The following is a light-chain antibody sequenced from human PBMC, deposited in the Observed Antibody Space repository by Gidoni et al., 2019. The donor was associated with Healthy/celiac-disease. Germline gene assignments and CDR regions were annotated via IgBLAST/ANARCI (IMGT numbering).Light chain of an antibody. CDR1: TSNIGAGYD. J-gene: IGLJ2*01. CDR3: QSYDSSLSVV. CDR2: GNS. Sequence: QSVLPQPPSVSGAPGPRVTIPCTGRTSNIGAGYDVHWYQQLPGPAPKPRIYGNSNRPSGVPDRFSGSKSGTSASLAITGLQAEDEADYYCQSYDSSLSVVFGGGTKLTVL. V-gene: IGLV1-40*01.